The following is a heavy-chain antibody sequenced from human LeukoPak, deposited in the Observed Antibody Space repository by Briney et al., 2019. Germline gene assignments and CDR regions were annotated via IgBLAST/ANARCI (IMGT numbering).Heavy chain of an antibody. D-gene: IGHD6-13*01. CDR1: GGSISSGGYY. V-gene: IGHV4-30-2*01. Sequence: SQTLSLTCTVSGGSISSGGYYWSWIRQPPGKGLEWIGYIYHSGSTYYNPSLKSRVTISVDRSKNQFSLKLSSVTAADTAVYYCARSQQLGLPTKFDYWGQGTLVTVSS. J-gene: IGHJ4*02. CDR3: ARSQQLGLPTKFDY. CDR2: IYHSGST.